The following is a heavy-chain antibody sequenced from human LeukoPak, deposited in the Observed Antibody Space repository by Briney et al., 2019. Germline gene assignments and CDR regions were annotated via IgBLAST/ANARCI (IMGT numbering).Heavy chain of an antibody. CDR2: IRYDGSNK. CDR3: AKDGPRRIPYYMDV. Sequence: GGSLRLSRAASGFTFSNYGMHWVRQAPGKGLEWVAFIRYDGSNKFYTDSVKGRFTISRDNSKNTLYLQMNSLRAADTAVYYCAKDGPRRIPYYMDVWGKGTTVTVSS. CDR1: GFTFSNYG. J-gene: IGHJ6*03. V-gene: IGHV3-30*02.